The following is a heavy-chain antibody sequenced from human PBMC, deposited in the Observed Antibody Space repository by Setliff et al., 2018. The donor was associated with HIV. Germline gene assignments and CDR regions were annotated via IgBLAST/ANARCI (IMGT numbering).Heavy chain of an antibody. J-gene: IGHJ4*02. V-gene: IGHV4-39*07. Sequence: PLETLSLTCTVSGGSISSSSYYWGWIRQPPGKGLEWIGSIYYNGSTYYNPSLKSRVTISVDTSKNQFSLKLSSVTAADTAVYYCARDYYDYVWGSYRLFDYWGQGTLVTVSS. D-gene: IGHD3-16*02. CDR2: IYYNGST. CDR1: GGSISSSSYY. CDR3: ARDYYDYVWGSYRLFDY.